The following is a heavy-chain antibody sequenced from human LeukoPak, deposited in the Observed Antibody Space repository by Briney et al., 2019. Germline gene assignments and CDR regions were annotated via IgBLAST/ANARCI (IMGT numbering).Heavy chain of an antibody. J-gene: IGHJ4*02. CDR3: ANHYGNRYYAPSD. Sequence: PGGSLRLSCAASGFTFSSYAMSWVRQAPGKGLEWVSAISGSGGSTYYADSVKGRFTISRDNSMNTLYLQMNSLRAEDTAVYYCANHYGNRYYAPSDWGQGTLVTVSS. CDR2: ISGSGGST. D-gene: IGHD2-2*01. V-gene: IGHV3-23*01. CDR1: GFTFSSYA.